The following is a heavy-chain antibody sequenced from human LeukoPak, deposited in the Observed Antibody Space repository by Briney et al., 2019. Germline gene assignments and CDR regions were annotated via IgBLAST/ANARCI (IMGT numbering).Heavy chain of an antibody. J-gene: IGHJ4*02. CDR2: IIPILGIA. D-gene: IGHD3-10*01. Sequence: SVKVSCKASGGTFSSYAISWVRQAPGQGLEWMGRIIPILGIANYAQKFQGRVTITADKSTSTAYMELSSLRSEDAGVYYCARTRGGGAHDYWGQGTLVTVSS. V-gene: IGHV1-69*04. CDR3: ARTRGGGAHDY. CDR1: GGTFSSYA.